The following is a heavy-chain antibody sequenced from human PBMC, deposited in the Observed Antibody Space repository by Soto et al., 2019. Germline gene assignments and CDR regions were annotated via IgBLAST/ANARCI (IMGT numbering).Heavy chain of an antibody. CDR2: ISAYNGNT. J-gene: IGHJ5*02. CDR1: GYTFTSYG. V-gene: IGHV1-18*01. D-gene: IGHD2-2*01. Sequence: GGSVKVSCKASGYTFTSYGISWVRQAPGQGLEWMGWISAYNGNTNYAQKLQGRVTMTTDTSTSTAYMELRSLRSDDTAVYYCARNYEGYCSSTSCYVLWFDPWGQGTLVTVSS. CDR3: ARNYEGYCSSTSCYVLWFDP.